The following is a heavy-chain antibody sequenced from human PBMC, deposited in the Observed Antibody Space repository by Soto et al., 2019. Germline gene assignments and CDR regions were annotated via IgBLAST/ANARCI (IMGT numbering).Heavy chain of an antibody. CDR3: ARVGVLGSYRYHFDY. J-gene: IGHJ4*02. V-gene: IGHV1-2*02. D-gene: IGHD3-16*02. Sequence: QVQLVQSGAEVKKPGASVKVSCKASGYTFTGYYMHWVRQAPGQVLEWMGWINPNSGGTNYAQKFQGRVTMTRDTSISTAYMELSRLRSDDTAVYYCARVGVLGSYRYHFDYWGQGTLVTVSS. CDR2: INPNSGGT. CDR1: GYTFTGYY.